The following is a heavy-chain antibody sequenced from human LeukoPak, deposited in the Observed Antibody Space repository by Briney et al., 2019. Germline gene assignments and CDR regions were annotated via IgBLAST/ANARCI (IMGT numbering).Heavy chain of an antibody. Sequence: GGSLRLSCAASGFTFSNYAMNWVRQAPGKGLEWVSSISGGGGNTYYADSVKGRFTISRDNSKNTLYLQINSLRAEDTAIYYCAKDCVNYSSSPIDYWGQGTLVTVSS. D-gene: IGHD3-22*01. J-gene: IGHJ4*02. CDR2: ISGGGGNT. V-gene: IGHV3-23*01. CDR3: AKDCVNYSSSPIDY. CDR1: GFTFSNYA.